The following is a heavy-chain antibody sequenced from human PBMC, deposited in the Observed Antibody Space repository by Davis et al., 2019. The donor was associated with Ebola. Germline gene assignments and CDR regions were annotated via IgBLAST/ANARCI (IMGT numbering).Heavy chain of an antibody. Sequence: PGGSLRLSCAASGFTFSSYSMNRVRQAPGKGLEWVSAISGSGGSTYYADSVKGRFTISRDNSKNTLYLQMNSLRAEDTAVYYCAKDEWGIAVANVDYWGQGTLVTVSS. D-gene: IGHD6-19*01. V-gene: IGHV3-23*01. CDR3: AKDEWGIAVANVDY. CDR2: ISGSGGST. J-gene: IGHJ4*02. CDR1: GFTFSSYS.